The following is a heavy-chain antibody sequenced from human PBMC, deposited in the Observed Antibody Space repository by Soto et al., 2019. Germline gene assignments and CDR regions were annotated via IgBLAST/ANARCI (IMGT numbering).Heavy chain of an antibody. CDR1: GGSISSADYY. Sequence: QVRLQESGPGLVKPSQTLSLTCIVSGGSISSADYYWSWIPQHPGKGLEWIGYVFHSGSTYYNPSLKSRVIISVDTSKNQFSLSLTSVTAADTAVYYCAREYTYGSNFFDCWGQGALVTVSS. CDR2: VFHSGST. V-gene: IGHV4-31*03. J-gene: IGHJ4*02. CDR3: AREYTYGSNFFDC. D-gene: IGHD5-18*01.